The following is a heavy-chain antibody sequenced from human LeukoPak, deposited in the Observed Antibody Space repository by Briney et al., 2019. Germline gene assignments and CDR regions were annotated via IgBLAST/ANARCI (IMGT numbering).Heavy chain of an antibody. CDR3: AKDLAPAAY. V-gene: IGHV3-23*01. D-gene: IGHD2-2*01. CDR2: LTGGGGST. Sequence: GGSLRLSCAASGFTFSSSSMSWVRQAPGKGLEWVSALTGGGGSTYYADSVKGRFTISRDNSKKTLFLQMNSLRAEDTAVYYCAKDLAPAAYWGQGTLVTVSS. J-gene: IGHJ4*02. CDR1: GFTFSSSS.